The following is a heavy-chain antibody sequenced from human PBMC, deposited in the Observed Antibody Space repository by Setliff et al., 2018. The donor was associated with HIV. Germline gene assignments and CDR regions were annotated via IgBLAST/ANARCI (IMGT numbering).Heavy chain of an antibody. D-gene: IGHD6-13*01. J-gene: IGHJ3*02. V-gene: IGHV5-51*01. Sequence: PAASLKISCKGSEYSFTSNWIGWVRLMPGKGLEWMGIIHPVDSDTSYSTSFQGQVTISANKSSSTAYLQWSTLKASDTAIYYCARHRHTAAGTLDVFVIVGQATVVTVSS. CDR1: EYSFTSNW. CDR3: ARHRHTAAGTLDVFVI. CDR2: IHPVDSDT.